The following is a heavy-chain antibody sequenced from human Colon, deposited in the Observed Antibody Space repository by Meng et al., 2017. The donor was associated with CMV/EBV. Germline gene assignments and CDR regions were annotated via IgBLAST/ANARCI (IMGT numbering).Heavy chain of an antibody. CDR3: AKLPGVGYCGGDSCIYYDQ. J-gene: IGHJ4*02. V-gene: IGHV3-30*02. CDR2: IRYDGSET. Sequence: GESLKISCAASGFTFSSYGMHWVRQAPGKGLEWVAFIRYDGSETLYADSVKGRFTVSRDNSKNTLYLQMNSLGAEDTAVYNCAKLPGVGYCGGDSCIYYDQWGQGTQVTVSS. CDR1: GFTFSSYG. D-gene: IGHD2-21*02.